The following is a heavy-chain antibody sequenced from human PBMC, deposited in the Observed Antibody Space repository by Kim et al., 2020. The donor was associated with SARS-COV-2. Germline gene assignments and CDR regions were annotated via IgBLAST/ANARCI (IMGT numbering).Heavy chain of an antibody. CDR2: ISYDGSNK. CDR3: AKVVVPAAMIHWSDP. V-gene: IGHV3-30*18. Sequence: GGSLRLSCAASGFTFSSYGMHWVRQAPGKGLEWVAVISYDGSNKYYADSVKGRFTISRDNSKNTLYLQMNSLRAEDTAVYYCAKVVVPAAMIHWSDPWC. J-gene: IGHJ5*02. CDR1: GFTFSSYG. D-gene: IGHD2-2*01.